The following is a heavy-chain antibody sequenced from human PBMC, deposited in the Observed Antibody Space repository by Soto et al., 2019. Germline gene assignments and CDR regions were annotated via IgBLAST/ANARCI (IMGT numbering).Heavy chain of an antibody. Sequence: QVHLVESGGGVVQPGTSLRLSCAVSGLRFSNYGMHWVRQAPGKGLEWVATISYNGNEIKYADSVKGRFTISRVNSEXXXXXXXXXXXXXXXXXXXXXXXXXXXXXXXXMDVWGHGTTVTVSS. J-gene: IGHJ6*02. CDR2: ISYNGNEI. CDR1: GLRFSNYG. CDR3: XXXXXXXXXXXXMDV. V-gene: IGHV3-30*03.